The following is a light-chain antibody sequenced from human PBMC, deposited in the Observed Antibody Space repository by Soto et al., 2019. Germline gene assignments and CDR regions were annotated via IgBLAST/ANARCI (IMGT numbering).Light chain of an antibody. CDR3: CSYAGSYTYV. V-gene: IGLV2-11*01. CDR1: SSDVGGYNY. J-gene: IGLJ1*01. CDR2: DVS. Sequence: QSVLTQPRSVSGSPGQSVTISCTGTSSDVGGYNYVSWYQQYSGKAPKLMIYDVSKRPSGVPDRFSGSKSGNTASLTISGLQAEDEADYYCCSYAGSYTYVFGTGTKLTVL.